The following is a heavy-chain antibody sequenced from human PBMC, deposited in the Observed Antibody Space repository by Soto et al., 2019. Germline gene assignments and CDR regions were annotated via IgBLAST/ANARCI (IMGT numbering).Heavy chain of an antibody. CDR2: IYYSGST. CDR3: ASRSRGPWAFDI. Sequence: QVQLQESGPGLVKPSETLSLTCTVSGGSISSYYWSWIRQPPGKGLEWIGYIYYSGSTNYNPSLKSRVTISVDTSKNQYPLKPSSVTAADTAVYYCASRSRGPWAFDIWGQGTMVTVSS. V-gene: IGHV4-59*08. CDR1: GGSISSYY. J-gene: IGHJ3*02.